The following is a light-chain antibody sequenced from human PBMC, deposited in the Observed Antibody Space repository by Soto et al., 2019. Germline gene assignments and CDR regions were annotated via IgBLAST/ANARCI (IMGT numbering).Light chain of an antibody. CDR3: SSYAGSNNWV. J-gene: IGLJ3*02. CDR2: EVS. V-gene: IGLV2-8*01. CDR1: NSDVGGYNS. Sequence: QSALTQPPSASGSPGQSVTISCTGTNSDVGGYNSVSWYQQYPGKAPQLLIYEVSKRPSGVPDRFSGSKSGNTASLTVSGLQGEDEADYYCSSYAGSNNWVFGGGTKLTVL.